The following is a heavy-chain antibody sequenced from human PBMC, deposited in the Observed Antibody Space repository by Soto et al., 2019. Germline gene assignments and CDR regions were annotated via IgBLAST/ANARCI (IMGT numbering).Heavy chain of an antibody. CDR1: GDSISSTSHY. Sequence: QVQLEESGPGLVKPSETLSLICTVSGDSISSTSHYWSWIRQPPGKGLEWIGYLYDSGTTNYNLSLKSRVTISVDTSKHQVSLKLRSVTAADTAVYYCARTRRFGVGAWYDPWGQGTLVTVSS. V-gene: IGHV4-61*01. J-gene: IGHJ5*02. D-gene: IGHD3-3*01. CDR3: ARTRRFGVGAWYDP. CDR2: LYDSGTT.